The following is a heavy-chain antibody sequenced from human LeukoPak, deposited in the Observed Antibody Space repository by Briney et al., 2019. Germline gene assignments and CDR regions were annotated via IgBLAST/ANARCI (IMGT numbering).Heavy chain of an antibody. D-gene: IGHD1-26*01. Sequence: GGSLRLSCAASGFTFSSYAMHWVRQAPGKGLEWVSYISSSRTTIFYADSVRGRFTISRDNAKNSLYLQMNSLRDEDTAVYYCARDYPGWGAFDVWGQGTMVTVSS. CDR2: ISSSRTTI. J-gene: IGHJ3*01. V-gene: IGHV3-48*02. CDR3: ARDYPGWGAFDV. CDR1: GFTFSSYA.